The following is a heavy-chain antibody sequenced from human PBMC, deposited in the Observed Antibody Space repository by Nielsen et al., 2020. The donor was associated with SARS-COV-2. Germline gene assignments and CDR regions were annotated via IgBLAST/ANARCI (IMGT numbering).Heavy chain of an antibody. CDR2: INSDGSST. D-gene: IGHD5-18*01. CDR1: GFTFRSYW. V-gene: IGHV3-74*01. CDR3: AREFALRDTAYFDY. Sequence: GESLKISCAASGFTFRSYWMHWVRQAPGKGLVWVSRINSDGSSTSYADSVKGRFTISRDNSRNTVYLQMNSLRPEDTAVYYCAREFALRDTAYFDYWGQGILVTVSS. J-gene: IGHJ4*02.